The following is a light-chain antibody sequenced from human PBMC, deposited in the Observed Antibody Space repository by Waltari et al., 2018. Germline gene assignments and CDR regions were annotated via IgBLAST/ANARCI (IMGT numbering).Light chain of an antibody. CDR3: QTGGHGTWV. J-gene: IGLJ3*02. CDR1: SGHSSNV. V-gene: IGLV4-69*01. Sequence: QLVLTQSPSASASLGASVKLTCTLSSGHSSNVIAWLQQQPEKDTRYLMKVNSDGSHSKGDQLPDRFSGSGCGTEQYLTSPSPQSEDEATYYCQTGGHGTWVFGGGTKLTFI. CDR2: VNSDGSH.